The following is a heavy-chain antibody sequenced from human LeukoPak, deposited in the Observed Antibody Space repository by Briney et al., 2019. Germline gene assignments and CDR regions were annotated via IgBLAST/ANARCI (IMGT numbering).Heavy chain of an antibody. V-gene: IGHV4-59*01. D-gene: IGHD3-22*01. CDR3: ARGTMMVGP. J-gene: IGHJ5*02. Sequence: SETLSLTCTVSGGSISNYYWSWIRQPPGKGLEWIGFIYYSGSTTYNPSLKSRATISVDTSKNQFSPKLSSVTAADTAVYYCARGTMMVGPWGQGTLVTVSS. CDR1: GGSISNYY. CDR2: IYYSGST.